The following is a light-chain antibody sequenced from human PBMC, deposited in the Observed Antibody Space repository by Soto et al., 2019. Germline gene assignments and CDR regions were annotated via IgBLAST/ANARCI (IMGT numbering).Light chain of an antibody. Sequence: EIVLTQSPGTLSLSPGERATLSCRASQSVSSSYLAWYQQKPGQAPRLLIYGASSRATGIPDRFSGSGSGTDFTLTISSLEPEDSAVYYCQQRSNWPPTFGQGTRLEI. CDR2: GAS. J-gene: IGKJ5*01. CDR3: QQRSNWPPT. V-gene: IGKV3D-20*02. CDR1: QSVSSSY.